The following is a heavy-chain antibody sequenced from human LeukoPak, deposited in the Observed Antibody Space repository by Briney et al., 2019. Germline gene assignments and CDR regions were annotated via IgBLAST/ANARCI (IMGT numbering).Heavy chain of an antibody. D-gene: IGHD3-16*02. CDR1: GGTFSSYA. Sequence: GASVKVSCKASGGTFSSYAISWVRQAPGQGLEWMGRIIPILGIANYAQKFQGRVTITADKSTSTAYMEMSSLRSEDTAVYYCASGSYRSTTSGDYWGQGTLVTVSS. J-gene: IGHJ4*02. CDR3: ASGSYRSTTSGDY. V-gene: IGHV1-69*04. CDR2: IIPILGIA.